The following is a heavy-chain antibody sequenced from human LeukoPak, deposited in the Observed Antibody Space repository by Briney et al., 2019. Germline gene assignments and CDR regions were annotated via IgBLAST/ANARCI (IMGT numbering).Heavy chain of an antibody. Sequence: GGSLRLSCAASGFTFDDYAMHWVRQAPGKGLEWVSGISWNSGSIGYADSVKGRFTISRDNAKNSLYLQMNSLRAEDTALYYCAKGYYYDSSGYGPVDYWGQGTLVTVSS. J-gene: IGHJ4*02. V-gene: IGHV3-9*01. CDR1: GFTFDDYA. CDR2: ISWNSGSI. D-gene: IGHD3-22*01. CDR3: AKGYYYDSSGYGPVDY.